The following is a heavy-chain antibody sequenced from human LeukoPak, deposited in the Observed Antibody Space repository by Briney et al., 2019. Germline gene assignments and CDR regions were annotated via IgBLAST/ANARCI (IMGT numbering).Heavy chain of an antibody. Sequence: QSGGSLGLSCAASGFSVSINYMSWVRQAPGKGLEWVAVIYNDGTTYYADSVKGRFTISRDNSKNTLYLQMNSLRAEDTAVYYCAREDWYAFHSWGQGTMVTVSS. J-gene: IGHJ3*02. CDR3: AREDWYAFHS. D-gene: IGHD6-13*01. V-gene: IGHV3-53*01. CDR2: IYNDGTT. CDR1: GFSVSINY.